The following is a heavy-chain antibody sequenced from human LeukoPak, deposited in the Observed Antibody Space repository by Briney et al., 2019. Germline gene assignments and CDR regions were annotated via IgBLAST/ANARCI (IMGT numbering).Heavy chain of an antibody. J-gene: IGHJ5*02. CDR1: GFTFSNYW. Sequence: GGSLRLSCAASGFTFSNYWMHWVRQAPGKGLEWVSRISPDGTTTAFADSVEGRFAISRDNAKDTLYLQMTSLRAEDTAMYYCARDNSPGWFGPWGQGTLVTVSA. D-gene: IGHD4-11*01. CDR2: ISPDGTTT. CDR3: ARDNSPGWFGP. V-gene: IGHV3-74*01.